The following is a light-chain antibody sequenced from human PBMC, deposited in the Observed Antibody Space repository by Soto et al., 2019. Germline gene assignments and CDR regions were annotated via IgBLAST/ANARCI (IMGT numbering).Light chain of an antibody. CDR2: DAS. CDR1: QSISSW. CDR3: QQYGSSLWT. V-gene: IGKV1-5*01. Sequence: IQRTKSTYTLSASVGDRVTITCRASQSISSWLAWYQQKPGKAPKLLIYDASSLESGVPSRFSGSGSGTDFTLTISRLEPEDFAVYYCQQYGSSLWTFGQGAKV. J-gene: IGKJ1*01.